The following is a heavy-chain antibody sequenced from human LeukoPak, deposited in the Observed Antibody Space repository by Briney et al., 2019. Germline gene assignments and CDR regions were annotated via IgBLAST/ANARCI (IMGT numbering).Heavy chain of an antibody. CDR1: GGTFSSYA. Sequence: ASVKASCKASGGTFSSYAISWVRQAPGQGLEWMGGIIPIFGTANYAQKFQGRVTITTDESTSTAYMELSSLRSEDTAVYYCARNSNGSNQYYFDYWGQGTLVTVSS. CDR2: IIPIFGTA. J-gene: IGHJ4*02. D-gene: IGHD4-23*01. V-gene: IGHV1-69*05. CDR3: ARNSNGSNQYYFDY.